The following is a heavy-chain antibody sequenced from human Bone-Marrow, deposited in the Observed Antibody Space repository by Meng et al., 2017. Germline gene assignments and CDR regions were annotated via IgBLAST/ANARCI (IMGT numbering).Heavy chain of an antibody. CDR1: GFTFSSYA. Sequence: GESLKISCAASGFTFSSYAMSWVRQAPGKGLEWVSAISGSGGSTYYADAVKGRFTISRDNSKTTLYLQMNSLRAEDTAVYYCAKDHIGYCSGGSCKRGAFDIWGQGKKV. V-gene: IGHV3-23*01. CDR2: ISGSGGST. D-gene: IGHD2-15*01. J-gene: IGHJ3*02. CDR3: AKDHIGYCSGGSCKRGAFDI.